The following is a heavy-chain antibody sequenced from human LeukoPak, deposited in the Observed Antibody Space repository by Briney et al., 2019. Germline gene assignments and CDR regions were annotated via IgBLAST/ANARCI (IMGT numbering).Heavy chain of an antibody. CDR3: ARAPPSIAVAGTNWFDP. CDR1: GGTFSSYA. Sequence: SVKVSCKASGGTFSSYAISWVRQAPGQGLEWMGGIIPIFGTANYAQKFQGRVTITADESTSTAYMELSSLRSEDTAVYYCARAPPSIAVAGTNWFDPWGQGTLVTVSS. V-gene: IGHV1-69*13. J-gene: IGHJ5*02. CDR2: IIPIFGTA. D-gene: IGHD6-19*01.